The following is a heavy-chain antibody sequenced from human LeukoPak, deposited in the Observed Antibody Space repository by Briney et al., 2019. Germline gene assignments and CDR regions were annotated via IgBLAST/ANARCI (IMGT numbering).Heavy chain of an antibody. CDR1: GFTFSSSE. CDR2: ISTTGNTK. D-gene: IGHD3-9*01. V-gene: IGHV3-48*03. CDR3: ARVFVSGYDVLTGYFRAFDY. Sequence: GGSLRLSCAASGFTFSSSEMSWIRQAPGKGLEWVSYISTTGNTKYYADSVQGRFTVSRDNGQSLLFLQMNSLRAGDTAIYYCARVFVSGYDVLTGYFRAFDYWGQGALVTVSS. J-gene: IGHJ4*02.